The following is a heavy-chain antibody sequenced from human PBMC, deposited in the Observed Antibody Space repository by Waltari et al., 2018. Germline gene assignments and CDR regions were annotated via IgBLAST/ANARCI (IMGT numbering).Heavy chain of an antibody. Sequence: QVQLVQSGAEVKKPGSSVKVSCKASGSTFSSYAIRWVRPAPGQGLEWMGGIIPIFGTANYAQKFQGRFTITADESTSTAYMELSSLRSEDTAVYYCARGNIAVAGRAPYYFDYWGQGTLVTVSS. V-gene: IGHV1-69*01. D-gene: IGHD6-19*01. CDR2: IIPIFGTA. CDR1: GSTFSSYA. J-gene: IGHJ4*02. CDR3: ARGNIAVAGRAPYYFDY.